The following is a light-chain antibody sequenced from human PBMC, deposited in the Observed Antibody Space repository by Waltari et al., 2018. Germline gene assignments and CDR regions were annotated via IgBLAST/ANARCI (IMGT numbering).Light chain of an antibody. CDR3: CSYAGSYTLV. Sequence: QSALTQPRSVSGSPGQSVTISCTGTSSDVGGYNYVSWYQQHPGKAPKLIIYDVSKRPSGVPVRFSGSKSGNTASLTISGVEAEDEADYYCCSYAGSYTLVFGGGTKLTVL. CDR2: DVS. V-gene: IGLV2-11*01. J-gene: IGLJ2*01. CDR1: SSDVGGYNY.